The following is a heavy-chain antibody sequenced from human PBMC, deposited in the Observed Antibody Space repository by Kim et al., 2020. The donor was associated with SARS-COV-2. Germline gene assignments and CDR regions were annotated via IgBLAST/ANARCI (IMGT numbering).Heavy chain of an antibody. V-gene: IGHV3-30-3*01. Sequence: GGSLRLSCAASGFTFSSYAMHWVRPAPGKGLEWEAVISYDGSNTYYADFVKGRFTTSRDKSKNTLYLQMNSLRAEDTAVYYCARDTLRGGGSYYNDAFDIWGQGTMVTVSS. J-gene: IGHJ3*02. D-gene: IGHD1-26*01. CDR2: ISYDGSNT. CDR3: ARDTLRGGGSYYNDAFDI. CDR1: GFTFSSYA.